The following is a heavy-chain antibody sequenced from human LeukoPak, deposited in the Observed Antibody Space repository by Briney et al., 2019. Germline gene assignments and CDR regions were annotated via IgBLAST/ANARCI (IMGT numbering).Heavy chain of an antibody. CDR1: GGSFSGYY. J-gene: IGHJ4*02. CDR2: INHSGST. Sequence: SETLSLTCAVYGGSFSGYYWSWIRQPPGKGLEWIGEINHSGSTNYNPSLKSRVTISVDTSKNQFSLKLSSVTAADTAVYYCSRTPPPSASSGSYYFDYWGQGTLVTVSS. D-gene: IGHD3-10*01. CDR3: SRTPPPSASSGSYYFDY. V-gene: IGHV4-34*01.